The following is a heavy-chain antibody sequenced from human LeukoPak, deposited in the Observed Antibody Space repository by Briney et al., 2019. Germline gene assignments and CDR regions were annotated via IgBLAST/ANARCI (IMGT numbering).Heavy chain of an antibody. J-gene: IGHJ4*02. D-gene: IGHD2-2*01. Sequence: ASVKVSCKASGYTFTSYGISWVRQAPGQALEWMGWINTNTGNPTYAQGFTGRFVFSLDTSVSTAYLQISSLKAEDTAVYYCARDVGWLDIVVVPAAAFDYWGQGTLVTVSS. CDR3: ARDVGWLDIVVVPAAAFDY. CDR2: INTNTGNP. V-gene: IGHV7-4-1*02. CDR1: GYTFTSYG.